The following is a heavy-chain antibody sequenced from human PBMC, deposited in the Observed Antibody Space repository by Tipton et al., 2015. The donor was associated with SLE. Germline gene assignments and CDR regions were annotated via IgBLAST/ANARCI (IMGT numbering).Heavy chain of an antibody. CDR3: AIAVAGRYYFDY. J-gene: IGHJ4*02. V-gene: IGHV3-30*03. CDR2: ISYDGSNK. D-gene: IGHD6-19*01. Sequence: SLRLSCAASGFAVSSNYMSWVRQAPGKGLEWVSVISYDGSNKYYADSVKGRFTISRDNSKNTLYLQMNSLRADDTAVYYCAIAVAGRYYFDYWGQGTLVTVSS. CDR1: GFAVSSNY.